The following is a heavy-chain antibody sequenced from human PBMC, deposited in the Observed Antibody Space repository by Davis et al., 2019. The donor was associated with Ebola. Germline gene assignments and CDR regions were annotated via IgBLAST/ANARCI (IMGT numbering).Heavy chain of an antibody. V-gene: IGHV3-30*02. D-gene: IGHD7-27*01. J-gene: IGHJ4*02. CDR2: IRFDESNK. CDR1: GFTFNTYN. Sequence: GESLKLSCAASGFTFNTYNMYWVRQAPGRGLEWMSFIRFDESNKYYADSVKGRFTISRDNSKNTLYLQMNSLRVEDTAIYYCATRTGEGYWGQGTLVTVSS. CDR3: ATRTGEGY.